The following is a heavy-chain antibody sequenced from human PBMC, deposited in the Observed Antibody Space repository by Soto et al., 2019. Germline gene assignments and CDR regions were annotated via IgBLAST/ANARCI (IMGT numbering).Heavy chain of an antibody. Sequence: QLQLQESGSGLVKPSQTLSLTCAVSGGSISSGGYSWSWIRQPPGKGLEWIGYIYHSGSTYYNPSLKIRATRSVDRSKNQFSLKLRSVTAADTAVYYCAAGGGLPRYYWGQGTLVTVSS. CDR3: AAGGGLPRYY. D-gene: IGHD5-12*01. CDR2: IYHSGST. V-gene: IGHV4-30-2*01. CDR1: GGSISSGGYS. J-gene: IGHJ4*02.